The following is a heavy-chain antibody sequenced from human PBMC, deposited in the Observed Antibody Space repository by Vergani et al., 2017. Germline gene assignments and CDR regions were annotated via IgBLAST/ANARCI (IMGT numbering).Heavy chain of an antibody. J-gene: IGHJ3*02. Sequence: QVQLVQSGAEVKKPGSSVKVSCKASGGTFSSYAISWVRQAPGHGLEWMGGIIPIFGTANYAQKFQGRVTITADESTSTAYMELSSLRSEDTAVYYCAADKVGATTSSSDAFDIWGQGTMVTVSS. CDR3: AADKVGATTSSSDAFDI. D-gene: IGHD1-26*01. CDR2: IIPIFGTA. CDR1: GGTFSSYA. V-gene: IGHV1-69*01.